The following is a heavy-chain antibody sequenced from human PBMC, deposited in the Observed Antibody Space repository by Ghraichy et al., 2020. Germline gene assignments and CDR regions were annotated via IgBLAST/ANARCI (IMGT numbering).Heavy chain of an antibody. Sequence: GGSLRLSCAASGFTFSDYYMSWIRQAPGKGLEWVSYISSSSSYTNYADSVKGRFTISRDNAKNSLYLQMNSLRAEDTAVYYCARDGPGYTGPRPFDYWGQGTLVTVSS. V-gene: IGHV3-11*06. D-gene: IGHD2-2*02. J-gene: IGHJ4*02. CDR3: ARDGPGYTGPRPFDY. CDR1: GFTFSDYY. CDR2: ISSSSSYT.